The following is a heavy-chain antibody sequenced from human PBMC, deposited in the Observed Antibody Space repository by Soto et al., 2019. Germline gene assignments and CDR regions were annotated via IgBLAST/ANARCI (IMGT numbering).Heavy chain of an antibody. CDR3: AARSLLLSWFDP. V-gene: IGHV4-4*02. CDR1: GGSISSSNW. CDR2: TYHSGST. D-gene: IGHD2-15*01. Sequence: PSETLSLTCAVSGGSISSSNWWSWVRQPPGKGLEWIGETYHSGSTNYNPSLKSRVTISVDKSRNQFSLKLSSVTAADTAVYYCAARSLLLSWFDPWGQGTLVTVSS. J-gene: IGHJ5*02.